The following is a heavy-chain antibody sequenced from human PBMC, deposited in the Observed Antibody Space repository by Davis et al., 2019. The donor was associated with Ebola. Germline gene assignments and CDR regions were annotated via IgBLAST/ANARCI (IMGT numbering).Heavy chain of an antibody. J-gene: IGHJ4*02. Sequence: ASVKVSCKASGYTFSGYYMHWVRQAPGQGLEWMGWINPNSGDTNYAQRFQGRVTITRDTSISTAYMELSRLRSDDTALYYCARADFADYGVDYWGQGTLVTVSS. CDR1: GYTFSGYY. CDR2: INPNSGDT. CDR3: ARADFADYGVDY. D-gene: IGHD4-17*01. V-gene: IGHV1-2*02.